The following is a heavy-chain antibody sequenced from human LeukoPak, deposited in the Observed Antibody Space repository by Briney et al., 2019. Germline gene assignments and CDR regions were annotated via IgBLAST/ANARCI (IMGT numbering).Heavy chain of an antibody. Sequence: SETLSLTCTVSGGSISSSSYYWGWIRQPPGKGLEWIGSIYYSGSTYYNPSLKSRVTISVDTSKNQFSLKLSSVTAADTAVYYCASRKPRSGYNYWGQGTLVTVSS. D-gene: IGHD3-3*01. CDR1: GGSISSSSYY. CDR3: ASRKPRSGYNY. J-gene: IGHJ4*02. CDR2: IYYSGST. V-gene: IGHV4-39*07.